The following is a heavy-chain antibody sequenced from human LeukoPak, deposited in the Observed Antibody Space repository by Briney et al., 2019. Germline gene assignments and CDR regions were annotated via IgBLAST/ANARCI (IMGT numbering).Heavy chain of an antibody. J-gene: IGHJ4*02. CDR1: GFSLTTSGVG. Sequence: ESGPTLVEPTQTLTLTCTFSGFSLTTSGVGVGWIRQPPGKALEWLALIYWNDDKHYSPSLKSRLTISKDTSKNQVVLSMTNMDPVDTATYYCACRGSSTSVDYWGQGTLLTVSS. CDR2: IYWNDDK. CDR3: ACRGSSTSVDY. D-gene: IGHD2-2*01. V-gene: IGHV2-5*01.